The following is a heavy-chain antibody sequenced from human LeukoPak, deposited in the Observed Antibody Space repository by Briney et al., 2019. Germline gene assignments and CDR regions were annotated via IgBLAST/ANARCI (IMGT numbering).Heavy chain of an antibody. V-gene: IGHV3-30*03. CDR3: ARDGYTYYDILTGYSNYYYYYMDV. CDR2: ISYDGNHE. J-gene: IGHJ6*03. CDR1: GFTFTYYG. D-gene: IGHD3-9*01. Sequence: GGSLRLSCAASGFTFTYYGMHWVRQAPGKGLERVAAISYDGNHEFYADSVKGRFTISRDNSKNTLYLQMNSLRAEDTAVYYCARDGYTYYDILTGYSNYYYYYMDVWGKGTTVTVSS.